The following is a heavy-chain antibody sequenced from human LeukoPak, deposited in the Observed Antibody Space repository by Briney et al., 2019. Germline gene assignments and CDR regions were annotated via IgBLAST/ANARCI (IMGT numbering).Heavy chain of an antibody. V-gene: IGHV5-51*01. J-gene: IGHJ4*02. D-gene: IGHD4-17*01. CDR2: IYPGDSDT. Sequence: GGSLKISFKGSGYRFTSYWIGWVRPMPGKGPEWMGIIYPGDSDTRYSPSFQGQVTISADKSISTAYLQWSSLRASDTAMYYCATFNDYGDYVSFDYWGQGTLVTVSS. CDR1: GYRFTSYW. CDR3: ATFNDYGDYVSFDY.